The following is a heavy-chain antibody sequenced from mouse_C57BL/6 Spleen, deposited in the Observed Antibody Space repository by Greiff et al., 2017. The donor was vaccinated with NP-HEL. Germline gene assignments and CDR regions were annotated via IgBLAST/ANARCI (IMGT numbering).Heavy chain of an antibody. V-gene: IGHV1-80*01. Sequence: QVQLQQSGAELVKPGASVKISCKASGYAFSSYWMNWVKQRPGKGLEWIGQIYPGDGDTNYNGKFKGKATLTADKSSSTAYMQLSSLTSEDSAVYFCAREDNYGSSYFDYWGQGTTLTVSS. D-gene: IGHD1-1*01. CDR2: IYPGDGDT. J-gene: IGHJ2*01. CDR1: GYAFSSYW. CDR3: AREDNYGSSYFDY.